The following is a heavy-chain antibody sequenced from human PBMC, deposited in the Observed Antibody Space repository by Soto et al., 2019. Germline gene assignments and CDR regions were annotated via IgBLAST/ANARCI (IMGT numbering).Heavy chain of an antibody. CDR2: INPNSGAT. J-gene: IGHJ4*02. CDR3: ARDEGGYDILTGYYKAHHFDQ. Sequence: QVQLVQSGSEVKKSGASVKVSCKASGYTFTGYFIHWVRQAPGQGLEWMGYINPNSGATKYAPRFQGRVTLTSDTSIRTAFMDLSNLRSDDTAVYYCARDEGGYDILTGYYKAHHFDQWGQGALVTVSS. V-gene: IGHV1-2*02. D-gene: IGHD3-9*01. CDR1: GYTFTGYF.